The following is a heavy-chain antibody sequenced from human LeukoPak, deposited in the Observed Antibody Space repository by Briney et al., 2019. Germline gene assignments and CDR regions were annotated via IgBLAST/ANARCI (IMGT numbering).Heavy chain of an antibody. CDR1: GFTFSSYS. Sequence: GGSLRLSCAASGFTFSSYSMNWVRQAPGKGLEWVSYISSSSSTIYYAGSVKGRFTISRDNAKNSLYLQMNSLRAEDTAVYYCAKDTHGYNPGPFDYWGQGTLVTVSS. J-gene: IGHJ4*02. CDR3: AKDTHGYNPGPFDY. D-gene: IGHD5-24*01. CDR2: ISSSSSTI. V-gene: IGHV3-48*01.